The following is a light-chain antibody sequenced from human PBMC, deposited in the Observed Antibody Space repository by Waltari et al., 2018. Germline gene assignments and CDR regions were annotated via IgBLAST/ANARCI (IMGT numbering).Light chain of an antibody. CDR2: VNSDGSH. J-gene: IGLJ3*02. CDR3: QTGGHGTWV. Sequence: QLVLPQSPSPYASPRPLLKLTCTPRSGHISNFTAWHQKQAAEGPRYLMKVNSDGSHSQGDETPDRFSGSSSGAERYLTISNLQPEDEADYYCQTGGHGTWVFGGGTKVTVL. V-gene: IGLV4-69*01. CDR1: SGHISNF.